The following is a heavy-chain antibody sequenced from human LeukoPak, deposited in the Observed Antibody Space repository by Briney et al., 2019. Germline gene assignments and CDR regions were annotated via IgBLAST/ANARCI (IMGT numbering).Heavy chain of an antibody. CDR1: GFTFSTYS. J-gene: IGHJ3*02. Sequence: SGGSLRLSCVVSGFTFSTYSMNWVRQAPGEGLEWVSSISSSSVYIHYADSVKGRFTISRDNAKKSLYLQMNSLRAEDTAVYYCARDSYYGSGRVDGVDIWGQGTMVTVSS. V-gene: IGHV3-21*01. CDR3: ARDSYYGSGRVDGVDI. D-gene: IGHD3-10*01. CDR2: ISSSSVYI.